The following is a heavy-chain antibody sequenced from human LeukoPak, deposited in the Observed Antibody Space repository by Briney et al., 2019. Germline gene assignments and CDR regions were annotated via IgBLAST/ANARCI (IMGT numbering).Heavy chain of an antibody. Sequence: PGGSLRLSWSASGFTFSSYGMHWVRQAPGKGLEWVAFIRYDGSNKYHADSVKGRFTISRDNSKNTMYLQMNSLRAEDTAVYYCVSTRVFYGDYYFDYWGQGTLVTVSS. CDR3: VSTRVFYGDYYFDY. J-gene: IGHJ4*02. CDR2: IRYDGSNK. D-gene: IGHD4-17*01. CDR1: GFTFSSYG. V-gene: IGHV3-30*02.